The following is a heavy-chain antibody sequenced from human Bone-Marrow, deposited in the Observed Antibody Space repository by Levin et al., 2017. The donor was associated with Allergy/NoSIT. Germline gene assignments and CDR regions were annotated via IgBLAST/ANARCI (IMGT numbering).Heavy chain of an antibody. CDR3: AGLVAAGSDPFDY. D-gene: IGHD6-13*01. CDR1: GGSFSTHP. CDR2: FIPVLKTS. Sequence: GGSLRLSCKASGGSFSTHPISWVRQAPGQGLEWIGGFIPVLKTSNYSHKFRGRVTISADEASITAFMALSSLKSEDTAVYYCAGLVAAGSDPFDYWGQGTQVTVSS. J-gene: IGHJ4*02. V-gene: IGHV1-69*01.